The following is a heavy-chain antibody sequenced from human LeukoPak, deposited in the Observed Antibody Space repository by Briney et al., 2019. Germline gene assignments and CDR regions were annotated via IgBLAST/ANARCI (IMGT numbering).Heavy chain of an antibody. CDR2: IKTDGSST. D-gene: IGHD5/OR15-5a*01. CDR1: GFTFRSYG. Sequence: GRSLRLSCAASGFTFRSYGMHWVRQAPGKGLVWVSRIKTDGSSTDYADSVKGRFTISRDNAKNTMYLQMNSLRAEDTAVYYCARGVSGTGPDIWGLGTMVTVSS. V-gene: IGHV3-74*01. CDR3: ARGVSGTGPDI. J-gene: IGHJ3*02.